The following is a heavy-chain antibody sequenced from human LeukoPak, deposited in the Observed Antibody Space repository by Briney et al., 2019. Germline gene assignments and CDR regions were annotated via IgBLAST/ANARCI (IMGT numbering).Heavy chain of an antibody. D-gene: IGHD2-15*01. J-gene: IGHJ3*01. V-gene: IGHV4-38-2*01. CDR2: IYHSGST. CDR1: GYSISSGYY. CDR3: ARHRLSSAFDV. Sequence: PSETLSLTCAVSGYSISSGYYWGWIRQPPGKGLEWIGSIYHSGSTYYNPSLRSRVTISVDTSKNQFSLKLSSVTAADTALYYCARHRLSSAFDVCGQGTMVTVSS.